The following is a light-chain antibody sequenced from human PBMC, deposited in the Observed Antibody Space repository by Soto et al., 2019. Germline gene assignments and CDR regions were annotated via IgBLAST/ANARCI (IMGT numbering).Light chain of an antibody. CDR3: QQSNSTPPT. V-gene: IGKV1-39*01. Sequence: DIQMTQAPSSLSASVGDSVTITCRASQSISSNLNWYQQKPGQAPKLLIYAASSLQSGVPSRFSGSGSGTDFTLTISSLQPEDFATYYCQQSNSTPPTFGQGTRLEIK. CDR1: QSISSN. J-gene: IGKJ5*01. CDR2: AAS.